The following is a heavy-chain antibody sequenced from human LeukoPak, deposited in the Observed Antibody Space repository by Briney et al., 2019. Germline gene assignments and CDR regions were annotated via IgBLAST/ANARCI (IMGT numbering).Heavy chain of an antibody. CDR1: GFTFDDYA. CDR2: ISWNSGSI. CDR3: AKVSPYYYDSSGYEGAFDI. Sequence: GGSLRLSCAASGFTFDDYAMHWVRQAPGKGLEWVSGISWNSGSIGYADSVKGRFTISRDNAKNSLYLQMNSLRAEDTALYYCAKVSPYYYDSSGYEGAFDIWGQGTMVTVSS. V-gene: IGHV3-9*01. J-gene: IGHJ3*02. D-gene: IGHD3-22*01.